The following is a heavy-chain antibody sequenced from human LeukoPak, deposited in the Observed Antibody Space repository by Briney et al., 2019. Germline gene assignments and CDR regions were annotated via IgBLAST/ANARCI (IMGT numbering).Heavy chain of an antibody. J-gene: IGHJ5*02. CDR2: INPSGSST. Sequence: ASVKVSCKASGYAFTRHYMHWVRQAPGQGLEWMGLINPSGSSTIYAQKFQGRVTMTRDMSTSTDYMELSSLRSEDTAVYYCARDSSGWYHWFDPWGQGTLVTVSS. CDR3: ARDSSGWYHWFDP. D-gene: IGHD6-19*01. V-gene: IGHV1-46*01. CDR1: GYAFTRHY.